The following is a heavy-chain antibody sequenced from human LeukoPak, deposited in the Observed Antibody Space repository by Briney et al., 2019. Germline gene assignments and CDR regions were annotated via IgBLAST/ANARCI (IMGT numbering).Heavy chain of an antibody. CDR2: IYHSGST. CDR3: AREVPTWGGSGDDAFDI. V-gene: IGHV4-39*07. D-gene: IGHD3-10*01. J-gene: IGHJ3*02. CDR1: GGSISSSTYY. Sequence: SETLSLTCTVSGGSISSSTYYWGWIRQPPGKGLEWIGEIYHSGSTNYNPSLKSRVTISVDKSKNQFSLKLSSVTAADTAVYYCAREVPTWGGSGDDAFDIWGQGTMVTVSS.